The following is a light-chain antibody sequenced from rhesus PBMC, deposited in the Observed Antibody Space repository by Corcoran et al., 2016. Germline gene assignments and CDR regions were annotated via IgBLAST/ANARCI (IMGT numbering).Light chain of an antibody. CDR1: QSVSSY. CDR2: GAS. Sequence: QVILTQSPATLSLSPGERATLSCRASQSVSSYLAWYLQRPGQAPGLLIYGASSRATGIPGRVSGSGSGTDFTLTISSMEPEDVGVYHCYQHSSGYSFGQGTKVEIK. V-gene: IGKV3-10*01. CDR3: YQHSSGYS. J-gene: IGKJ2*01.